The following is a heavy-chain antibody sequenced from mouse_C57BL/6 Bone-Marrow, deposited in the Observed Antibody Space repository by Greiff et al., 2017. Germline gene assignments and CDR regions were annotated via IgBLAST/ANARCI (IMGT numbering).Heavy chain of an antibody. V-gene: IGHV1-81*01. CDR1: GYTFTSYG. CDR3: ARLGVRRYYFDV. Sequence: HVQLQQSGAELARPGASVKLSCTASGYTFTSYGISWVQQRTGQGLEWIGEIYPRSGNTYYNEKFKGKATLTADKSSSTAYMQLRSLTSEDAAVYFCARLGVRRYYFDVWGKGTTLTVSS. CDR2: IYPRSGNT. J-gene: IGHJ2*01. D-gene: IGHD1-2*01.